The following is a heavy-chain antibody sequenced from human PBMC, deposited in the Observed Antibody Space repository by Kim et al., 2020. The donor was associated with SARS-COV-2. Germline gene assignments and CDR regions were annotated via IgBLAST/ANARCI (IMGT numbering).Heavy chain of an antibody. Sequence: SVKSRFTISRDNSKNTLYLEMNSLRAEDTAVYYCAPGVMTTVVTPRPKRWGQGTLVTVSS. V-gene: IGHV3-23*01. D-gene: IGHD4-17*01. J-gene: IGHJ4*02. CDR3: APGVMTTVVTPRPKR.